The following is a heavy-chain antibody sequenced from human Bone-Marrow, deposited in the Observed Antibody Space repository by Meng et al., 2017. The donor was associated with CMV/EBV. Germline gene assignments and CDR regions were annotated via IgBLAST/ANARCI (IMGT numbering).Heavy chain of an antibody. J-gene: IGHJ6*02. CDR2: INPDGSEK. CDR1: GFTFSSYA. CDR3: ARGHLGSGV. Sequence: GESLKISCAASGFTFSSYATSWVRQAPGKGLEWVANINPDGSEKHYVDSVKGRFTISRDNAKNSLYLQMNSLRAEDTAVYYCARGHLGSGVWGQGTTVTVSS. D-gene: IGHD3-10*01. V-gene: IGHV3-7*01.